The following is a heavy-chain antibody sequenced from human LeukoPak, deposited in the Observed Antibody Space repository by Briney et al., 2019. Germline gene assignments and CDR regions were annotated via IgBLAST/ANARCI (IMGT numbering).Heavy chain of an antibody. V-gene: IGHV1-2*02. CDR1: GYTFTGYY. CDR2: INPNSGGT. D-gene: IGHD5-12*01. Sequence: ASVKVSCKASGYTFTGYYMHWVRQAPGQGLEWMGWINPNSGGTNYAQKFQGRVTMTRDTSISTAYMELSRLRSDDTAVYYCARWGRAVATTAGADYWDQGTLVTVSS. J-gene: IGHJ4*02. CDR3: ARWGRAVATTAGADY.